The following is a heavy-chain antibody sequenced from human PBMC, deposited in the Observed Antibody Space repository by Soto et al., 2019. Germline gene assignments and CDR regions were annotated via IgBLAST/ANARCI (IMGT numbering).Heavy chain of an antibody. CDR3: ARGPIGYCSGGSCYSPSS. CDR1: GYTFTSYA. CDR2: INAGNGNT. J-gene: IGHJ5*02. V-gene: IGHV1-3*01. Sequence: QVQLVQSGAEVKKPGASVKVSCKASGYTFTSYAMHWVRQAPGQRLEWMGWINAGNGNTKYSQKFQGRVTITRDTSASTADMELSSLRSEDTAVYYCARGPIGYCSGGSCYSPSSWGQGTLVTVSS. D-gene: IGHD2-15*01.